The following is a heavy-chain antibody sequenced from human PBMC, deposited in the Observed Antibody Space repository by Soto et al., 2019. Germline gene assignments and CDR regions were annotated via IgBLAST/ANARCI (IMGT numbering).Heavy chain of an antibody. D-gene: IGHD5-12*01. CDR1: GFTFSSYS. CDR2: ISSSSSYI. CDR3: ARGPSTEPYSGPPNDAFDI. V-gene: IGHV3-21*01. J-gene: IGHJ3*02. Sequence: CLRLSCAASGFTFSSYSMNWVRQAPGKGLEWVSSISSSSSYIYYADSVKGRFTISRDNAKNSLYLQMNSLRAEDTAVYYCARGPSTEPYSGPPNDAFDIWGQGKMVTVSS.